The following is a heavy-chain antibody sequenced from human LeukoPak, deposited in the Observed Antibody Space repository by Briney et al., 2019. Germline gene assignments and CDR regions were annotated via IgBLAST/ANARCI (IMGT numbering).Heavy chain of an antibody. CDR1: GASISSYY. V-gene: IGHV4-59*01. J-gene: IGHJ4*02. Sequence: SEPLSLTCTVSGASISSYYWSWIRQPPGKGLEWIGYIYYTGSTNSNPSLKSRVTISLDTSKNQFSLKVSSVTAADTAVYYCAAVGPGLDYWGQGTLVTVSS. CDR3: AAVGPGLDY. CDR2: IYYTGST. D-gene: IGHD1-26*01.